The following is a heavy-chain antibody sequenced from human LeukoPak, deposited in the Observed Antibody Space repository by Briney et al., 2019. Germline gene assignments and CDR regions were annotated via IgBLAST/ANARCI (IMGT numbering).Heavy chain of an antibody. CDR1: GGSISSYY. CDR2: VYYSGVT. Sequence: SETLSLTCTVSGGSISSYYWSWIRQPPGKGLEWIGYVYYSGVTNYNPSLKSRVTISVDTSKNQFSLKLSSVTAADTALYYCARDQGRGSSGWFLYYWGQGTLVTVSP. CDR3: ARDQGRGSSGWFLYY. D-gene: IGHD6-19*01. J-gene: IGHJ4*02. V-gene: IGHV4-59*01.